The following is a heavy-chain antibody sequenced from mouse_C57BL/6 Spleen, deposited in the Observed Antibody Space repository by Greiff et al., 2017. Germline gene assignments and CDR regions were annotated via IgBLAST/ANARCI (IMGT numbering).Heavy chain of an antibody. CDR1: GYTFTDYY. J-gene: IGHJ2*01. D-gene: IGHD4-1*01. Sequence: VQLQQSRPELVKPGASVKISCKASGYTFTDYYMNWVKQSHGKSLEWIGDINPNNGGTSYNQKFKGKATLTVDKSSSTAYMELRSLTSEDSAVYYCARKLAFDYWGQGTTLTVSS. V-gene: IGHV1-26*01. CDR3: ARKLAFDY. CDR2: INPNNGGT.